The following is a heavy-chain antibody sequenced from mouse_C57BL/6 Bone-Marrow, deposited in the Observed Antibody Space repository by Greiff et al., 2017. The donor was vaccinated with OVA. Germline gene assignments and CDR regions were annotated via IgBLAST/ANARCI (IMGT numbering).Heavy chain of an antibody. CDR2: ISIGSSPI. D-gene: IGHD2-3*01. CDR1: GFTFIAFG. V-gene: IGHV5-17*01. Sequence: EVQVVVSGGVLVQPVGSLNLSCAASGFTFIAFGLHRVRQAPEKGLEWVPYISIGSSPIDYAATVKGLFTISRDNAKNTLFLQMTSLRSEDTAMYYCLDGFYAMDYWGQGTSVTVSS. CDR3: LDGFYAMDY. J-gene: IGHJ4*01.